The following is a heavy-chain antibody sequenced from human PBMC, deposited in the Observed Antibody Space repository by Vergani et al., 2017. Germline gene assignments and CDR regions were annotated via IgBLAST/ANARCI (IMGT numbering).Heavy chain of an antibody. J-gene: IGHJ4*02. Sequence: QVQLQESGPGLVKPSETLSLTCTVSGGSISSYYWSWIRQPPGKGLEWIGYIYYSGSTNYNPSLKSRVTISVDTSKNQFSLKLSSVTAADTAVYYCARDVYCSSTSCHTPHDYWGQGTLVTVSS. CDR2: IYYSGST. V-gene: IGHV4-59*01. CDR1: GGSISSYY. D-gene: IGHD2-2*02. CDR3: ARDVYCSSTSCHTPHDY.